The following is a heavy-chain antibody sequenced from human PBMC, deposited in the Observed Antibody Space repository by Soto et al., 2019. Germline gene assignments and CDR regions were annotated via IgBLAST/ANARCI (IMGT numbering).Heavy chain of an antibody. J-gene: IGHJ6*02. V-gene: IGHV4-61*01. CDR1: GGSVSSGSYY. D-gene: IGHD1-1*01. CDR3: ARDLGVQYYYYYGMDV. CDR2: IYYSGST. Sequence: PSETLSLTCTVSGGSVSSGSYYWSWIRQPPGKGLEWIGYIYYSGSTNYNPSLKSRVTISVDTSKNQFSLKLSSVTAADTAVYYCARDLGVQYYYYYGMDVWGQGTTVTVSS.